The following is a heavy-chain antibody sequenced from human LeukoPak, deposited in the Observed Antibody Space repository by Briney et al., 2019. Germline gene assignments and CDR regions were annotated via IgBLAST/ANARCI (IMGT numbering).Heavy chain of an antibody. CDR2: INHSEST. J-gene: IGHJ6*03. Sequence: SETLSLTCAVSGGSFTGYYWSWVRQPPGKGLEWIGEINHSESTKYNPSLTSGVTISVDTSKNQFSLKLSSVSAADTAVYYCARGSSGFLEWSRGVEFTNYYYYYMDVWGKGTTVTVSS. D-gene: IGHD3-3*01. CDR1: GGSFTGYY. V-gene: IGHV4-34*01. CDR3: ARGSSGFLEWSRGVEFTNYYYYYMDV.